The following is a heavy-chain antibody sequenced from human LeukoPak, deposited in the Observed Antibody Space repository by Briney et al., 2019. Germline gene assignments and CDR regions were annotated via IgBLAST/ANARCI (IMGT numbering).Heavy chain of an antibody. J-gene: IGHJ5*02. Sequence: SETLSLTCTVSGVSIRGDTYYWSWIRQPPGKGLEWIGEINHSGSTNYNPSLKSRVTISVDTSKNQLSLKLSSVTAADTAVYYCARRYGYYDFWSGYYGSGWFDPWGQGTLVTVSS. D-gene: IGHD3-3*01. V-gene: IGHV4-34*01. CDR3: ARRYGYYDFWSGYYGSGWFDP. CDR1: GVSIRGDTYY. CDR2: INHSGST.